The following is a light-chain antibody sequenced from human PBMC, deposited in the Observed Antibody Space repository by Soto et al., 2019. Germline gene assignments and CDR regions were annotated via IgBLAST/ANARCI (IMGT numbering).Light chain of an antibody. CDR3: QDYGSSPYT. V-gene: IGKV3-20*01. CDR2: VAS. Sequence: IVLTQSPGTLSLSPGERATLSCRASQSVSHNHLAWYQQKPGQAPRLLIYVASNRATAFPDRFSGSGSGTDFTLTISRLEPEDFAVYYCQDYGSSPYTFGQGTKLEIK. CDR1: QSVSHNH. J-gene: IGKJ2*01.